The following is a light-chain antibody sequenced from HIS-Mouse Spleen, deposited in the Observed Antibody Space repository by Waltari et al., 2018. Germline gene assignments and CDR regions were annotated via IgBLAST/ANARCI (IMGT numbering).Light chain of an antibody. CDR1: SSDVGGYNY. Sequence: QSALTQPASVSGSPGQSITISCTGTSSDVGGYNYVSWYQQHPGKAPKLMLYEVSNRPSGVSNRFSGSKSGNTASLTISGLQAEDEADYYCSSYTSSSPRVFGGGTKLTVL. CDR3: SSYTSSSPRV. V-gene: IGLV2-14*01. CDR2: EVS. J-gene: IGLJ2*01.